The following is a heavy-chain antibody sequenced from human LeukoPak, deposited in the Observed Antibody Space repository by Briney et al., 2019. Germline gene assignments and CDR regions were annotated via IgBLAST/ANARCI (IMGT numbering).Heavy chain of an antibody. V-gene: IGHV1-69*06. CDR3: ARDLGYDYVWGSYRYSPYYFDY. Sequence: GASVKVSCKASGGTFSSYAISWVRQAPGQGLEWMGGIIPIFGTANYAQKFQGRVTITADKSTSTAYMELSSLRSEDTAVYYCARDLGYDYVWGSYRYSPYYFDYWGQGTLVTVSS. CDR2: IIPIFGTA. D-gene: IGHD3-16*02. J-gene: IGHJ4*02. CDR1: GGTFSSYA.